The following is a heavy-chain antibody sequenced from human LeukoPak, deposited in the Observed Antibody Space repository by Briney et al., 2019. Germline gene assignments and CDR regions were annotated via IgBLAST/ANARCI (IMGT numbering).Heavy chain of an antibody. Sequence: ETLSLTCAVSGGSISSGGYSWSWIRQPPGKGLEWVSSISSSSSYIYYADSVKGRFTISRDNAKNSLYLQMNSLRAEDTAVYYCAREGAGGYSYGWSDYWGQGTLVTVSS. CDR2: ISSSSSYI. V-gene: IGHV3-21*01. CDR3: AREGAGGYSYGWSDY. D-gene: IGHD5-18*01. CDR1: GGSISSGGYS. J-gene: IGHJ4*02.